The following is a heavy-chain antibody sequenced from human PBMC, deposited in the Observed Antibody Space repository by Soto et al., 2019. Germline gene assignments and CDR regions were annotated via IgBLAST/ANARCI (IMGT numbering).Heavy chain of an antibody. CDR1: GGSISSGGYY. D-gene: IGHD2-2*01. Sequence: PSETLSLTCTVSGGSISSGGYYWSWIRQHPGKGLEWIGYIYYSGSTYYNPSLKSRVTISVDTSKNQFSLKLSSVTAANTAVYYCARVMPAKGVVVPAATYDNWFDPWGQGTLVTVS. CDR2: IYYSGST. V-gene: IGHV4-31*03. CDR3: ARVMPAKGVVVPAATYDNWFDP. J-gene: IGHJ5*02.